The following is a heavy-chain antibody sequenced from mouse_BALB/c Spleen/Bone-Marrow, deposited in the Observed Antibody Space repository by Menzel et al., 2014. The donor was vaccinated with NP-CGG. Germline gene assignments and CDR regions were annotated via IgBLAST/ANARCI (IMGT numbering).Heavy chain of an antibody. Sequence: VKLMESGAELVRPGTSVKISCKASGYTFTNYWLGWVKQRPGHGLEWIGDIYPGGGYTNYNEKFKGKATLPADTSSSTACMQLSSLTSEDSAVYFCARRGTGVDYWGQGTTLTVSS. CDR1: GYTFTNYW. CDR3: ARRGTGVDY. D-gene: IGHD4-1*01. V-gene: IGHV1-63*02. CDR2: IYPGGGYT. J-gene: IGHJ2*01.